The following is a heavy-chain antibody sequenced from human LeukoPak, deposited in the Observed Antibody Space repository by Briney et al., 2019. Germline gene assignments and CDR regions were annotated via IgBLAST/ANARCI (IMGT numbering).Heavy chain of an antibody. CDR1: GYTFTGNY. J-gene: IGHJ6*02. CDR3: ARFGFLHCSSTSCYEYYYYYGMDV. CDR2: INPNSGGT. D-gene: IGHD2-2*01. Sequence: SVKVSCKASGYTFTGNYLHWVRQAPGQGLEWMGWINPNSGGTNYAQKFQGRVTMTRDTSISTAYMELSRLRSDDTAVYYCARFGFLHCSSTSCYEYYYYYGMDVWGQGTTVTVSS. V-gene: IGHV1-2*02.